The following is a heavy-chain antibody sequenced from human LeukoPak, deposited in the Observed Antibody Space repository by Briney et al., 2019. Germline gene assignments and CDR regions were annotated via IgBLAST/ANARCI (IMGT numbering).Heavy chain of an antibody. CDR1: GYSFTSYW. J-gene: IGHJ4*02. Sequence: GESLKISCKGSGYSFTSYWIAWVRQMPGTGLEWMGIIYPGDSDTRYSPSFQGQVTISADKSISTAYLQWSSLKASDTAMYYCARPLPGTGLQLGYWGQGTLVTVSS. CDR3: ARPLPGTGLQLGY. D-gene: IGHD5-24*01. CDR2: IYPGDSDT. V-gene: IGHV5-51*01.